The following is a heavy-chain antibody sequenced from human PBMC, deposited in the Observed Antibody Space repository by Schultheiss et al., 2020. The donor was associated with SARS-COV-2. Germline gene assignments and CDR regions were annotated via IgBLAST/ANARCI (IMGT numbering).Heavy chain of an antibody. CDR3: ARGVRYNYYGLDV. V-gene: IGHV3-74*01. CDR2: INSDGSDS. CDR1: GFTFSSYW. Sequence: GGSLRLSCAASGFTFSSYWMHWVRQAPGKGLVWVSRINSDGSDSSHADAVKGRFTVSRDNAQNTVYLQMSSLRGEDTGVYYCARGVRYNYYGLDVWGQGTTVTVSS. D-gene: IGHD3-22*01. J-gene: IGHJ6*02.